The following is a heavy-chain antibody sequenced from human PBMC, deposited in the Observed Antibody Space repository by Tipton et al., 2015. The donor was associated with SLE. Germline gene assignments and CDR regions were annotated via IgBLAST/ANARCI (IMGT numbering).Heavy chain of an antibody. CDR1: GGSFSAYY. CDR3: ARVRDCSGGGGYLPYYSGIDA. Sequence: TLSLTCAVYGGSFSAYYWGWIRQPPGKGLEWIGDIYYSGTTYFNPSLKSRVTISVDTSKNQFSLKLSSMTAADTAVYYCARVRDCSGGGGYLPYYSGIDACGQGNTAPVSS. J-gene: IGHJ6*02. D-gene: IGHD2-8*02. V-gene: IGHV4-34*01. CDR2: IYYSGTT.